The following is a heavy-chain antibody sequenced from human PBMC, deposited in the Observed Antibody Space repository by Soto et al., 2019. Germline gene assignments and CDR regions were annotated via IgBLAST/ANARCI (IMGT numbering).Heavy chain of an antibody. Sequence: GASVKVSCKASGYTFTSYYMHWVRQAPGQGLEWMGIINPSGGSTSYAQKFQGRVTMTRDTSTSTVYMELSSLRSEDTAVYYCARSRVNYYDSSGYTEYFQHWGQGTLVTVSS. J-gene: IGHJ1*01. V-gene: IGHV1-46*01. CDR2: INPSGGST. CDR3: ARSRVNYYDSSGYTEYFQH. CDR1: GYTFTSYY. D-gene: IGHD3-22*01.